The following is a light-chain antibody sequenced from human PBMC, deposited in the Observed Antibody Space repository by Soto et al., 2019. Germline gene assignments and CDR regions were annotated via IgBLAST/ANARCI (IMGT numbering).Light chain of an antibody. Sequence: QSVLTQPPSASGTPGLRVTISCSGSSSNIARSFVYWYQQLPGTAPKLLIFKNNLRPSGVPDRFSGSKSGTSASLAISGLRVEDEADYYCVAWDASLSGYVFGTGTKLTVL. CDR1: SSNIARSF. J-gene: IGLJ1*01. CDR2: KNN. CDR3: VAWDASLSGYV. V-gene: IGLV1-47*01.